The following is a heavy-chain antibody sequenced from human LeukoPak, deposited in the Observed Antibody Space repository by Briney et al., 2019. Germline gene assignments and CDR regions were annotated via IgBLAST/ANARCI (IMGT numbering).Heavy chain of an antibody. V-gene: IGHV1-69*13. Sequence: SVKVSCKASGGTFSSYAISWVRQAPGQGLEWMGGIIPIFGTANYAQKFQGRVTITADESTSTAYMELSSLRSEDTAVYYCARERTMIVGVPPPYNWFDPWGQGTLVTVSS. CDR1: GGTFSSYA. CDR2: IIPIFGTA. J-gene: IGHJ5*02. D-gene: IGHD3-22*01. CDR3: ARERTMIVGVPPPYNWFDP.